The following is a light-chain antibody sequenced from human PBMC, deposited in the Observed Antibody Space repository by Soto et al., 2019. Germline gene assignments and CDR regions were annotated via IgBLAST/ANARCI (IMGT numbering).Light chain of an antibody. V-gene: IGKV3-20*01. J-gene: IGKJ1*01. CDR1: QSVPSR. CDR3: QQYGSSVT. Sequence: EIVMTQSPATLSVSPGANAPLSCRARQSVPSRIACYQQKPGQPPRLLISGASSRAAGLQDRFSSRGCATDFTTTIKRLDPEDFAVYSCQQYGSSVTFGQGTKVDI. CDR2: GAS.